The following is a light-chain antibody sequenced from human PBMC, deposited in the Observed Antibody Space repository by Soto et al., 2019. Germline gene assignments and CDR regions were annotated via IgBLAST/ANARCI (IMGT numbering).Light chain of an antibody. Sequence: QSALTQPPSASGSPGQSVTISCTGTSSDVGGYNHVSWYQRHPGKAPNLMIYEVSKRPSWVPNRFSGSKSGNTASLTVSGLQAEDEADYYCTSYAGNNIVIFGGGTKLTVL. CDR1: SSDVGGYNH. J-gene: IGLJ2*01. CDR3: TSYAGNNIVI. CDR2: EVS. V-gene: IGLV2-8*01.